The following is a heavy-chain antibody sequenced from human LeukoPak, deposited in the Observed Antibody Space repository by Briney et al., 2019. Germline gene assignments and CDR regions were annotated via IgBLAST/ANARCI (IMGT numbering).Heavy chain of an antibody. CDR1: GYTFTSYY. D-gene: IGHD5-24*01. V-gene: IGHV1-46*01. CDR2: INPSGGST. Sequence: ASVKVSFKASGYTFTSYYMHWVRQAPGQRLEWMGIINPSGGSTSYPQKFQGRVTMTRDTSTSTVYMELSSLRSEDTAVYYCAREGWLQSIDYWGQGTLVTVSS. CDR3: AREGWLQSIDY. J-gene: IGHJ4*02.